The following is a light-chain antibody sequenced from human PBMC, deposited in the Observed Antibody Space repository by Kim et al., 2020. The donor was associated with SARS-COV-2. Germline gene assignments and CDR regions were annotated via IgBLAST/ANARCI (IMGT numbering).Light chain of an antibody. CDR3: NSRDNSGDPVV. J-gene: IGLJ2*01. Sequence: SSELTQDPAVSVALGQTVRITCQGDSLRTYYASWYQQKPGQAPILVIYGKNNRPSGIPDRFSGSSSGNTASLTVTGAQAVDEAAYYCNSRDNSGDPVVFG. CDR1: SLRTYY. CDR2: GKN. V-gene: IGLV3-19*01.